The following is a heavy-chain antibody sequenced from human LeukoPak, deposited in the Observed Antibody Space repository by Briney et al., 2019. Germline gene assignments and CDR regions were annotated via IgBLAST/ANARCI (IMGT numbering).Heavy chain of an antibody. J-gene: IGHJ5*02. Sequence: SDTQSLMCGVCGGSISSSNWWSWVRQRPGKGLEWIGEIYHSVSTNYNPSLKSRVTISVDKSKNQFCLKPSSVTAADTAVYYCARVGGSTSGSYYPNWFDPWGQGTLVTASS. V-gene: IGHV4-4*02. CDR3: ARVGGSTSGSYYPNWFDP. CDR1: GGSISSSNW. CDR2: IYHSVST. D-gene: IGHD1-26*01.